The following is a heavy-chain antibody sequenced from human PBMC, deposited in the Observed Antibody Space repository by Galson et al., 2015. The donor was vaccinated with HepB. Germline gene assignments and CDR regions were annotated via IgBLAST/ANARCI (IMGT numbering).Heavy chain of an antibody. CDR1: GFTFSDYY. CDR3: ARVNGYSYGSHRGYFDL. V-gene: IGHV3-11*06. J-gene: IGHJ2*01. Sequence: SLRLSCAASGFTFSDYYMSWIRQAPGKGLEWVSYISSSSSYTNYADSVKGRFTISRDNAKNSLYLQMNSLRAEDTAVYYCARVNGYSYGSHRGYFDLWGRGTLVTVSS. CDR2: ISSSSSYT. D-gene: IGHD5-18*01.